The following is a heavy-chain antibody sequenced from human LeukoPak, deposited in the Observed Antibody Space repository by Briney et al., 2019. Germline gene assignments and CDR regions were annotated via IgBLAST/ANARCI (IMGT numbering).Heavy chain of an antibody. CDR2: IYGSDDKT. V-gene: IGHV3-23*01. Sequence: PGGSLRLSCVASGFTYSNYAMSWVRQAPGKGLELVSGIYGSDDKTVYGDAVKGRFTISRDNSKNTLYLQMNSLRADDTAVYYCAKTQGYYDAWGQGALVTVSS. J-gene: IGHJ5*02. CDR3: AKTQGYYDA. CDR1: GFTYSNYA. D-gene: IGHD2-15*01.